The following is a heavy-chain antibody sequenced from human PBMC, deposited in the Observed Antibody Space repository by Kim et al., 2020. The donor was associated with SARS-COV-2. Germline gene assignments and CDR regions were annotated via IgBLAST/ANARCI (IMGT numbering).Heavy chain of an antibody. Sequence: SETLSLTCTVSGGSINSYYWSWIRQPPGKGLEWIGYIYYSGNSNYNPSLKRRVTISVDTSKNQFSLKLTSVTAADTAVYYCARDGGMDGSGSYYTGNFDYWGQGTLVTVSS. V-gene: IGHV4-59*13. CDR1: GGSINSYY. CDR2: IYYSGNS. J-gene: IGHJ4*02. CDR3: ARDGGMDGSGSYYTGNFDY. D-gene: IGHD3-10*01.